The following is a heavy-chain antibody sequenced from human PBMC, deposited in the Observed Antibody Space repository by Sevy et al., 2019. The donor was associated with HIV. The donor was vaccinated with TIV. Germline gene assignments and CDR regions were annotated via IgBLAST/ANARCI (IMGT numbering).Heavy chain of an antibody. CDR3: ARVQYGDYGYYYYGMDV. CDR2: INSDGSST. V-gene: IGHV3-74*01. D-gene: IGHD4-17*01. Sequence: GGSLRLSCAASGFTFSSYWMHWVRQAPGKGLVWVSRINSDGSSTSYADSVKGRFTISRDNAKNTLYLQMNSLRAEDTAVYYCARVQYGDYGYYYYGMDVWGQGPTVTVSS. J-gene: IGHJ6*02. CDR1: GFTFSSYW.